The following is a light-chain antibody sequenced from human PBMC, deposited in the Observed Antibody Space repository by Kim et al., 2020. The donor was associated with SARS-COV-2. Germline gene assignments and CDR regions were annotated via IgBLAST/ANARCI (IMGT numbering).Light chain of an antibody. Sequence: PGLSITISCTGTSTDVGSYNLVSWYQQRPGKAPKLMIYEVSKRPSGVSNRFSGSKSGNTASLTISGLQAEDEAVYYCCSYAGSVYVFGTGTKVTVL. CDR2: EVS. CDR1: STDVGSYNL. CDR3: CSYAGSVYV. J-gene: IGLJ1*01. V-gene: IGLV2-23*02.